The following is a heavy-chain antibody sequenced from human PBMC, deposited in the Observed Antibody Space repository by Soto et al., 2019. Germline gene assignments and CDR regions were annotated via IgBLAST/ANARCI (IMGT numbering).Heavy chain of an antibody. D-gene: IGHD1-1*01. CDR3: ARRYGYSFDY. Sequence: PSETLSLTCTVSGGSLSGYYWSWIRQPPGKGLEWIAYIHYTGSSNSNPSLESRVTMSVDTSKNQFSLKLSSVTAADTAVYYCARRYGYSFDYWGQGTLVTVSS. CDR2: IHYTGSS. V-gene: IGHV4-59*08. J-gene: IGHJ4*02. CDR1: GGSLSGYY.